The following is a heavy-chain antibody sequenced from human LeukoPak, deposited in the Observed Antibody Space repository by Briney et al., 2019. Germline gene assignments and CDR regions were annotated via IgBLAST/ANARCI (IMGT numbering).Heavy chain of an antibody. D-gene: IGHD1-1*01. J-gene: IGHJ5*02. Sequence: PGGSLRLSCTASGFTFNSYEMNWVRQAPGKGLEWVSYISRSGNTIYYAESVKGRFTISRDNAKNSLFLQVNSLRVEDTAVYYCARDTYWRFDPWGQGTLVTVSS. CDR2: ISRSGNTI. CDR1: GFTFNSYE. CDR3: ARDTYWRFDP. V-gene: IGHV3-48*03.